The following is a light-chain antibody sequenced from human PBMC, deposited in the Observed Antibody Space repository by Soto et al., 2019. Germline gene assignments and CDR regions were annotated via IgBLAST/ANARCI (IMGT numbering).Light chain of an antibody. Sequence: EIVLTQSPDTLSLSPGERATLSCRASQSVRSSLAWYQQKPGQAPRLLIYDASNSATGIPARFSVSGSGTDFTLTISGLEPEDFAVYYCQQRSNWPPEVTFGPGNKVAIK. CDR1: QSVRSS. CDR2: DAS. J-gene: IGKJ3*01. CDR3: QQRSNWPPEVT. V-gene: IGKV3-11*01.